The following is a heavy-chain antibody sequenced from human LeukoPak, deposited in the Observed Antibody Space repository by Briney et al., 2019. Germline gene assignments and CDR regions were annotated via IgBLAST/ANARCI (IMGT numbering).Heavy chain of an antibody. CDR3: ARLEWGSAGSGSFDH. Sequence: SETLSLTCTVSGGSISSSSYYWGWIRQPPGKGLEWIGSIYYSGSTYYNPSLRSRVTISVITSKSQFSLKLSSVTAADTAVYYCARLEWGSAGSGSFDHWGHGTLVTVSS. V-gene: IGHV4-39*01. CDR1: GGSISSSSYY. CDR2: IYYSGST. J-gene: IGHJ4*01. D-gene: IGHD6-25*01.